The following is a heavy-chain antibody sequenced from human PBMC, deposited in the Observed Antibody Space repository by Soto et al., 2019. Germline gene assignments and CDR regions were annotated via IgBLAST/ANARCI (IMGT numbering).Heavy chain of an antibody. CDR3: ARDRYGDYDFDY. J-gene: IGHJ4*02. CDR1: GFTFSSYS. CDR2: ISSSSRTR. D-gene: IGHD4-17*01. Sequence: EVQLVESGGGLVQPGGSLRLSCAASGFTFSSYSMNWVRQAPGKGLEWVSYISSSSRTRYYADSVKGRFTISRDNAKNSLYLQMNSLRDEDTAVYYCARDRYGDYDFDYWGQGTLVTVSS. V-gene: IGHV3-48*02.